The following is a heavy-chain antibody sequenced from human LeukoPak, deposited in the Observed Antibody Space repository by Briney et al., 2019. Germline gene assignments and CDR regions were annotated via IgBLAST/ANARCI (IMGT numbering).Heavy chain of an antibody. D-gene: IGHD6-19*01. CDR3: AREAVAGALRYYYMDV. CDR1: GYTFTSYG. V-gene: IGHV1-18*01. Sequence: ASVKVSCKASGYTFTSYGISWVRQAPGQGLEWMGWISGHNGNTNYAQKLQGRVTMTTDTSTSTAYMELRSLRSDDTAVYYCAREAVAGALRYYYMDVWGKGTTVTVSS. J-gene: IGHJ6*03. CDR2: ISGHNGNT.